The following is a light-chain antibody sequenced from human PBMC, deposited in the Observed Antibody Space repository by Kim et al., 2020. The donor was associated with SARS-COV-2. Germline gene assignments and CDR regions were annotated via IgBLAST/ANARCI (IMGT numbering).Light chain of an antibody. CDR3: QQYKSYPYT. V-gene: IGKV1-5*03. Sequence: SASIGDRVTITCRASQTISSWLAWYQQRPGRASSLLIYQASNLESGVPSRFSGSGSGTEFTLTISSLQPDDFATYYCQQYKSYPYTFGQGTKLEI. CDR1: QTISSW. CDR2: QAS. J-gene: IGKJ2*01.